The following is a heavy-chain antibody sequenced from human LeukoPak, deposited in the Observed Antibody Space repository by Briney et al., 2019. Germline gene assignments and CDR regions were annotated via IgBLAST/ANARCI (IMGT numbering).Heavy chain of an antibody. V-gene: IGHV3-30*02. CDR3: AKVGGSSSSTDY. CDR1: GFTFRSYG. J-gene: IGHJ4*02. D-gene: IGHD6-6*01. CDR2: MWYDGRKK. Sequence: GGSLRLSCAASGFTFRSYGMHWVRQAPGKGLEWVAVMWYDGRKKDYADSVKGRFTISRDNSKNTLYLQMNSLRAEDTAVYYCAKVGGSSSSTDYWGQGTLVTVSS.